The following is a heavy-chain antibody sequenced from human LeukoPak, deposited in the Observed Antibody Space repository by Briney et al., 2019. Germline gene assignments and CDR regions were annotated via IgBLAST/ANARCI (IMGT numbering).Heavy chain of an antibody. D-gene: IGHD3-3*01. CDR3: GRLEWLSLYYYYYYLDV. Sequence: SETLSLTCTVSGGSISSHYWSWIRQPPGKGLEWIWYIYYSGSTNYNPSLKSRVTISVDTSKNQFSLKLSSVTAADTAVYYCGRLEWLSLYYYYYYLDVWGKGTTVTVSS. J-gene: IGHJ6*03. CDR2: IYYSGST. V-gene: IGHV4-59*11. CDR1: GGSISSHY.